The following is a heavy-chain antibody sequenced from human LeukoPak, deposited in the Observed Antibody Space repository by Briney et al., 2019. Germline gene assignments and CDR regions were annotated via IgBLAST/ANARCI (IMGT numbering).Heavy chain of an antibody. Sequence: SETLSLTCTVSGGSISSYYWSWIRQPPGKGLEWIGYIYYRGSTNYNPSLKSRVTISVDTSKNQFSLRLSSVTAADTAVYYCARGAMFGRAIDYWGRGTLVTVSS. CDR1: GGSISSYY. CDR3: ARGAMFGRAIDY. D-gene: IGHD3-3*02. J-gene: IGHJ4*02. V-gene: IGHV4-59*01. CDR2: IYYRGST.